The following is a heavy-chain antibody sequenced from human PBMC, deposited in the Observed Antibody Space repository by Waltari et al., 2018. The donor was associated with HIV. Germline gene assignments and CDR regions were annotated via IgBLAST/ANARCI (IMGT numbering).Heavy chain of an antibody. CDR2: ISGTGDFT. CDR3: TKGVTYDVLTGFSPFDS. Sequence: DVRLLESGGGLVRPGGSLRLSCTASAVSLSTYAMSWVRQAPGKGLEWVSSISGTGDFTYYADAVKGRLTVSRDNSKNTVSLQMISLRGEDTAVYYCTKGVTYDVLTGFSPFDSWGQGTLVTVSA. D-gene: IGHD3-9*01. CDR1: AVSLSTYA. V-gene: IGHV3-23*01. J-gene: IGHJ4*02.